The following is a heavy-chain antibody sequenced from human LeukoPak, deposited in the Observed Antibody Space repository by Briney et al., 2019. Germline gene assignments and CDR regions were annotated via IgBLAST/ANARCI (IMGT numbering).Heavy chain of an antibody. D-gene: IGHD3-3*01. CDR1: GYTFIDYY. CDR2: INPHSGGT. J-gene: IGHJ3*02. V-gene: IGHV1-2*02. Sequence: ASVKVSCNASGYTFIDYYIQWVRQAPGQGLEWMGWINPHSGGTNYAQKFRCSVIMTRDTSMRQAYMNLSTVRSEDTAVYYCARHIGVTEGAFDIWGQGTMVTVSS. CDR3: ARHIGVTEGAFDI.